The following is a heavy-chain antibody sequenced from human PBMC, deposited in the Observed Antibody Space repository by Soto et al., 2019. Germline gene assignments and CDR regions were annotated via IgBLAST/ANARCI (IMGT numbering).Heavy chain of an antibody. CDR1: GFSFSTYS. D-gene: IGHD6-6*01. CDR3: ARGGSSSDNGIDV. V-gene: IGHV3-48*02. J-gene: IGHJ6*02. Sequence: EVQLVESGGGLVQPGGSLRLSCAASGFSFSTYSMNWVRQAPGKGLVWVSYISSRSYTIYYADSVKGRFTISRDNAKNSLYLQMNSLRDEDTAVYYCARGGSSSDNGIDVWGQGTTVTVSS. CDR2: ISSRSYTI.